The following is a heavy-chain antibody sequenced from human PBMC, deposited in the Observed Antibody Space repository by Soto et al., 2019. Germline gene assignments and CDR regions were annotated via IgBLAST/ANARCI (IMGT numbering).Heavy chain of an antibody. D-gene: IGHD5-12*01. V-gene: IGHV5-51*01. J-gene: IGHJ4*02. CDR2: IYPGDSDT. Sequence: GESLKIACKGSGYIFTSYWIGWGLQRPGKGLEWMGIIYPGDSDTRYSPSFQGQVTISADKSISTAYLQWSSLKASDTAMYYCASRKATGGGSFDYWGQGTLVTVSS. CDR1: GYIFTSYW. CDR3: ASRKATGGGSFDY.